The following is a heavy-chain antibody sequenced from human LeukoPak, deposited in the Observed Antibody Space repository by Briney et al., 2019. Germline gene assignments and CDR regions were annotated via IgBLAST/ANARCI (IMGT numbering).Heavy chain of an antibody. D-gene: IGHD6-19*01. Sequence: TSETLSFTCTVSGGSISSSSYYWGWIRQPPGKGLEWIGSIYYSGSTYYNPSLKSRVTISVDTSKNQFSLKLSSVTAADTAVYYCVRGYSSGWSSGDFDYWGQRTLVTVSS. CDR1: GGSISSSSYY. CDR2: IYYSGST. J-gene: IGHJ4*02. V-gene: IGHV4-39*07. CDR3: VRGYSSGWSSGDFDY.